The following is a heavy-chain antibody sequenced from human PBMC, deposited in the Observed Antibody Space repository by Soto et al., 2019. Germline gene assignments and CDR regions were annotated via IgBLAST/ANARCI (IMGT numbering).Heavy chain of an antibody. CDR2: IKTKADAGTT. J-gene: IGHJ5*02. D-gene: IGHD3-10*02. CDR3: TTDGATIFFDP. Sequence: QLVESGGGLVKPGGSLRLSCAASGFTFKNAWMSWVRQAPGKGLEWVGRIKTKADAGTTDYAAPVKGRFTISRDDSKSTLYLQMNSLKNEDTALYFCTTDGATIFFDPRGQGTLVTVSS. CDR1: GFTFKNAW. V-gene: IGHV3-15*01.